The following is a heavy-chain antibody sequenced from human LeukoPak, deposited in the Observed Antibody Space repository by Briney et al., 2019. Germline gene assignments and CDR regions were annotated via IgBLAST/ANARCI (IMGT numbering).Heavy chain of an antibody. CDR1: GFAFSSYG. V-gene: IGHV3-23*01. J-gene: IGHJ6*03. Sequence: PGGSLRLSCAASGFAFSSYGMNWVRQASGKGLEWVSGISASGGRTFYADSVKGRFTISRDNSKNTLYLQMNSLRAEDTAVYYCAREGRHYDIGLEDYYYYMDVWGKGTTVTISS. CDR3: AREGRHYDIGLEDYYYYMDV. CDR2: ISASGGRT. D-gene: IGHD3-9*01.